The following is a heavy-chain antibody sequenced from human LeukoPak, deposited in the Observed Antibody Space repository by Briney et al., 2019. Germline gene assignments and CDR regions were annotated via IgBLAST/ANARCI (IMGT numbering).Heavy chain of an antibody. CDR2: ISSSDSIT. V-gene: IGHV3-48*03. CDR3: GDATSDY. Sequence: GGSLRLSCVASGFTFSSHEMNWVRQAPGKGLEWVSYISSSDSITYYADSVKGRFTISRDNAKNSLFLQMNSLRAEDTAVYYCGDATSDYSGQGTLVTVSS. D-gene: IGHD1-26*01. CDR1: GFTFSSHE. J-gene: IGHJ4*02.